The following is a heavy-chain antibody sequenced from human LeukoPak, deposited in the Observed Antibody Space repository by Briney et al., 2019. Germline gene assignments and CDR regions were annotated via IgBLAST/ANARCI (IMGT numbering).Heavy chain of an antibody. CDR1: GYTFTGYL. V-gene: IGHV1-2*02. Sequence: ASVKVSCKASGYTFTGYLMHWVRQAPGQGVEWMGWINPNSGGTNYAQKFQGRVTMTRDTSISTAYMELRRLRSDDTAVYYCARERSPEDYMDVWGKGTTVTVSS. J-gene: IGHJ6*03. CDR3: ARERSPEDYMDV. CDR2: INPNSGGT.